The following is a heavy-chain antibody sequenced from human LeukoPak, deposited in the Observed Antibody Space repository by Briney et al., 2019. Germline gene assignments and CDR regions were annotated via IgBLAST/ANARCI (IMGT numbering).Heavy chain of an antibody. J-gene: IGHJ2*01. CDR3: ARDKANVWGVTSRKYWYFDL. D-gene: IGHD3-16*01. CDR2: IYSSGST. V-gene: IGHV4-39*07. Sequence: PSETLSLTCSVSGVSISSGSNYWGWIRQPPGKTLEWIGSIYSSGSTHYNPSLKSRVIILIDTAKNHFSLKLNSVTASDTAVYYCARDKANVWGVTSRKYWYFDLWGRGTLVTVSS. CDR1: GVSISSGSNY.